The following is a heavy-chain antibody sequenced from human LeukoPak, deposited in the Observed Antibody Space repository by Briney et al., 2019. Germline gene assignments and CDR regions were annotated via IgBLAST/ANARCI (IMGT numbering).Heavy chain of an antibody. D-gene: IGHD4-17*01. V-gene: IGHV3-33*08. CDR2: IWYDGSNK. CDR1: GFTFSNAW. J-gene: IGHJ3*02. CDR3: ARDLFSPFVTTSLGSAFDI. Sequence: GGSLRLSCAASGFTFSNAWMNWVRQAPGKGLEWVAVIWYDGSNKYYADSVKGRFTISRDNSKNTLYLQMNSLRAEDTAVYYCARDLFSPFVTTSLGSAFDIWGQGTMVTVSS.